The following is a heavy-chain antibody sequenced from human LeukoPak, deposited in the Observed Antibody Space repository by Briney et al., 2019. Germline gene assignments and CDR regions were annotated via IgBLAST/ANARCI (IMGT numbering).Heavy chain of an antibody. CDR2: INHSGST. J-gene: IGHJ6*03. D-gene: IGHD3-10*01. CDR3: AREGYYYGSGSYDLTYYYYHYMDV. CDR1: GGSFSGYY. Sequence: PSETLSLTCAVYGGSFSGYYWSWIRQPPGKGLDWFGEINHSGSTNYNPSLKSRVTISVDTSKNQSSLKLSSVTAADTAVYYCAREGYYYGSGSYDLTYYYYHYMDVWGKGTTVTISS. V-gene: IGHV4-34*01.